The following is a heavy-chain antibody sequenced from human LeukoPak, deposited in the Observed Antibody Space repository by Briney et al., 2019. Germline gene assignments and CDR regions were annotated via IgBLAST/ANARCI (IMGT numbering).Heavy chain of an antibody. J-gene: IGHJ4*02. CDR1: GFTFSTYG. V-gene: IGHV3-30*18. D-gene: IGHD3-22*01. CDR3: AKPYTSGYFDY. Sequence: GRSLRLSCAGSGFTFSTYGMYWVRQAPGKGLEWVAVISYDGSNEYYADSVKGRFTISRDNSKNTVYLQMNSLRPEDTAVYYCAKPYTSGYFDYWGQGTLVTVSP. CDR2: ISYDGSNE.